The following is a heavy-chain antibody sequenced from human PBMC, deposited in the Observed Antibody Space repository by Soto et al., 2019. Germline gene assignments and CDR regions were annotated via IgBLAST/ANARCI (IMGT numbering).Heavy chain of an antibody. CDR1: GYSFTTFW. D-gene: IGHD6-19*01. J-gene: IGHJ6*03. V-gene: IGHV5-51*01. CDR3: ARTFGYCSGWPEQEYYYYMDV. Sequence: GESLKISCKGSGYSFTTFWIGWVRQVPVKGLEWMGIIYPGDSDTRYSPSVQGQVTIAADKSISSAYLQWSSLKSSDTGMYYCARTFGYCSGWPEQEYYYYMDVWGKGTMVTVSS. CDR2: IYPGDSDT.